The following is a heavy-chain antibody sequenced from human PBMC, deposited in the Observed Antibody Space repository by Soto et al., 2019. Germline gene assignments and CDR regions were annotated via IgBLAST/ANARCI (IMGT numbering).Heavy chain of an antibody. J-gene: IGHJ6*03. CDR3: ARERCTNGVCYHYYYYYYMDV. D-gene: IGHD2-8*01. Sequence: SETLSLTCAVYGGSFSGYYWSWIRQPPGKGLEWIGEINHSGSTNYNPSLKSRVTISVDTSKNQFSLKLSSVTAADTAVYYCARERCTNGVCYHYYYYYYMDVWGKGTTVTVSS. CDR2: INHSGST. CDR1: GGSFSGYY. V-gene: IGHV4-34*01.